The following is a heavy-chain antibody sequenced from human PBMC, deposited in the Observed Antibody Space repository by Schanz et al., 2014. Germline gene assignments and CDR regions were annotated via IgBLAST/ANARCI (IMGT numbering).Heavy chain of an antibody. CDR1: GFSFTTYA. Sequence: EVQLVESGGGLVQPGGSLRLSCASSGFSFTTYAMSWVHQAPGKGLEWVSSISSGGGSTYYADSVKGRFTISRDNSKNTLYLQMNSRRAEDTAIYYCAKDAPYPFDLWGRGTLITVSS. J-gene: IGHJ2*01. CDR3: AKDAPYPFDL. V-gene: IGHV3-23*04. CDR2: ISSGGGST.